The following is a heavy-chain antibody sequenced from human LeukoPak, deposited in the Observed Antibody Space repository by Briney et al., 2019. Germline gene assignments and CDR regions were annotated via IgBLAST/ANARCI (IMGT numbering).Heavy chain of an antibody. CDR2: INPNSGGT. CDR1: GYTFTGYY. D-gene: IGHD6-13*01. J-gene: IGHJ4*02. CDR3: ARLTSYSSSWAFDY. V-gene: IGHV1-2*02. Sequence: ASVKVSCKASGYTFTGYYMHWVRQAPGQGLEWMGWINPNSGGTNYAQKFQGRVTMTRDTSISTAYMELSRLRSDDTAVYYCARLTSYSSSWAFDYWAREPWSPSPQ.